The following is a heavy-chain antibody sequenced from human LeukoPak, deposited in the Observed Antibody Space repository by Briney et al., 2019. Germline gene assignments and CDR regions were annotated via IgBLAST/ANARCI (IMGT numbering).Heavy chain of an antibody. CDR3: ARGQSWLDP. Sequence: GGSLRLSCAASGFTFDDYAMHWVRQAPGKGLEWVSGISWNSVSIGYADSVKGRFTISRDNAKNSLYLQMNSLRAEDTAVYYCARGQSWLDPWGQGTLVTVSS. V-gene: IGHV3-9*01. J-gene: IGHJ5*02. CDR1: GFTFDDYA. CDR2: ISWNSVSI.